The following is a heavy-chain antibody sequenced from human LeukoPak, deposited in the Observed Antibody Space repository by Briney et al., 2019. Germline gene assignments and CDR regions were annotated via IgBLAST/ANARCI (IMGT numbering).Heavy chain of an antibody. V-gene: IGHV3-53*01. CDR3: ARDSYGDANFDS. CDR1: GFLVNTNY. Sequence: TGGSLRLSCAVSGFLVNTNYMTWVRQAPGRGLEWVSFIYADGNTYYADSVKGRFTISRDISKNAVYLQMNSLRAEDTAVYYCARDSYGDANFDSWGQGTLVTVSS. J-gene: IGHJ4*02. CDR2: IYADGNT. D-gene: IGHD4-17*01.